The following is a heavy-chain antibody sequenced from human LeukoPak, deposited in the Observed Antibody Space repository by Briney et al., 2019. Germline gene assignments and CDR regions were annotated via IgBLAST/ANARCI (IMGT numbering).Heavy chain of an antibody. CDR1: GFSFSIYS. J-gene: IGHJ6*02. D-gene: IGHD5-12*01. Sequence: QPGGSLRLSCAASGFSFSIYSMNWVRQAPGKGLEWVSYISSSSSTIYYADSVKGRFTISRDNAKNSLYLQMNSLRAEDTAVYYCASSGYDFVYYYYGMDVWGQGTTVTVSS. CDR3: ASSGYDFVYYYYGMDV. CDR2: ISSSSSTI. V-gene: IGHV3-48*04.